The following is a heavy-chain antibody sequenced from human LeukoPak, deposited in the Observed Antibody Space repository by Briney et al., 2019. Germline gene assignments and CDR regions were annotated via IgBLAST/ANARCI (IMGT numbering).Heavy chain of an antibody. J-gene: IGHJ4*02. V-gene: IGHV1-8*03. CDR3: TSHTSPTFDY. CDR2: INPNSGDT. CDR1: GGTFSSYA. D-gene: IGHD2-2*01. Sequence: RASVKVSCKASGGTFSSYAINWVRQATGQAPEWMGWINPNSGDTGYGQKFQGRVTITRDTSISTVYMELSSLRSEDTAVYYCTSHTSPTFDYWGQGTLVTVSS.